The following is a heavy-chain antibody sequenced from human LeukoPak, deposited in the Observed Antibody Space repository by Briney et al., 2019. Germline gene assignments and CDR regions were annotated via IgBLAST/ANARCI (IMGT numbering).Heavy chain of an antibody. Sequence: GGSLRLSCAASGFTFSSYSMKWVRQAPGKGPEWVSSISSSSSYKYYADSVKGRFTISRDNAKNSLYLQMNSLRAEDTAVYYCARGSLGSSGYYPYYFDYWGQGTLVTVSS. CDR3: ARGSLGSSGYYPYYFDY. CDR2: ISSSSSYK. CDR1: GFTFSSYS. V-gene: IGHV3-21*01. D-gene: IGHD3-22*01. J-gene: IGHJ4*02.